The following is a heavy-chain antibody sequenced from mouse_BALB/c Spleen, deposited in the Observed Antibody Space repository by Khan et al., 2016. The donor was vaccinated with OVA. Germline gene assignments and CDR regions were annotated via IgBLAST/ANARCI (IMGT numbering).Heavy chain of an antibody. D-gene: IGHD1-1*01. V-gene: IGHV9-3-1*01. CDR2: INTYTGEP. CDR3: AMYLYGSGYDSAMAY. Sequence: QIQLVQSGPELKQPGETVKISCKASGYIFTNYGMTWVKQAPGKGLKWMGWINTYTGEPTYADDFKGRFAFSLESPANNAYLQINNLKNEDTADYSGAMYLYGSGYDSAMAYWGQGTSVTVSS. J-gene: IGHJ4*01. CDR1: GYIFTNYG.